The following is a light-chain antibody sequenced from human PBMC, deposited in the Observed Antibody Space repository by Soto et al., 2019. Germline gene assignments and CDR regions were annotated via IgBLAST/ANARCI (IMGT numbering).Light chain of an antibody. CDR2: DVS. CDR1: SSDVGGYNY. V-gene: IGLV2-14*03. J-gene: IGLJ1*01. Sequence: QSALTQPASVSGSPGQSISIYCTGTSSDVGGYNYVSWYQHQPGKAPKLVIFDVSGRPSGFSNRFSGPKSGNTASLTIAGLWPEDEADYYCSSYTDFTLYVFGTGTKLTVL. CDR3: SSYTDFTLYV.